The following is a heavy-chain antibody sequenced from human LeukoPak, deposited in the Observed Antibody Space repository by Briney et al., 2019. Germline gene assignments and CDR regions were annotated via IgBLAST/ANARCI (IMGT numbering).Heavy chain of an antibody. V-gene: IGHV4-34*01. CDR3: ARLSSGWYYFDY. Sequence: SETLSLTCSVNGDSFNTYYWSWIRQPPGKALEWIGEVSHRGTTSYSPSLKSRVTISVETSKNQFSLSVKSVTAADTAVYYCARLSSGWYYFDYWGQGTLVTVSS. J-gene: IGHJ4*02. CDR2: VSHRGTT. D-gene: IGHD6-19*01. CDR1: GDSFNTYY.